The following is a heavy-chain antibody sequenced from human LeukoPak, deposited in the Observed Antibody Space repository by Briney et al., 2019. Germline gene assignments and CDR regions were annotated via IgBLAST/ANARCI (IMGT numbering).Heavy chain of an antibody. Sequence: SQTLSLTCTVSGGSFSSGGYYWSWIRQHPGKGLEWIGYIYYSGSTYYNPSLKSRVTISVDTSKNQFSLKLSSVTAADTAVYYCARARIIAARPNWFDPWGQGTLVTVSS. CDR2: IYYSGST. V-gene: IGHV4-31*03. CDR3: ARARIIAARPNWFDP. CDR1: GGSFSSGGYY. J-gene: IGHJ5*02. D-gene: IGHD6-6*01.